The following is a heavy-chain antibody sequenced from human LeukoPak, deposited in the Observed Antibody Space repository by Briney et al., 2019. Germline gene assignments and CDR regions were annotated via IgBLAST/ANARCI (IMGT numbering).Heavy chain of an antibody. Sequence: GESLKISCKGSGYSFTRYWIGWVRQMPGKGREWMGIIYPGDSDTRYSPSFQGQVTISADKSISTAYLQWSSLKASDTAMYYCVRLGIAAAGSLLYYFDYWGQGTLVTVSS. CDR1: GYSFTRYW. D-gene: IGHD6-13*01. J-gene: IGHJ4*02. CDR3: VRLGIAAAGSLLYYFDY. V-gene: IGHV5-51*01. CDR2: IYPGDSDT.